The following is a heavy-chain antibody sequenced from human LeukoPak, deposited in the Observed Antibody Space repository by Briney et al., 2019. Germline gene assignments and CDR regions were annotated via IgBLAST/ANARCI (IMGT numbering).Heavy chain of an antibody. J-gene: IGHJ4*02. CDR1: GFTFTSSA. D-gene: IGHD3-3*01. CDR2: IVVGSGNT. V-gene: IGHV1-58*02. CDR3: ARGPWLRFLEWLSPNFDY. Sequence: GASVKVSCKASGFTFTSSAMQWVRQARGQRLEWIGWIVVGSGNTNYAQKFQERVTITRDMSTSTAYMELSSLRSEDTAVYYCARGPWLRFLEWLSPNFDYWGQGTLVTVSS.